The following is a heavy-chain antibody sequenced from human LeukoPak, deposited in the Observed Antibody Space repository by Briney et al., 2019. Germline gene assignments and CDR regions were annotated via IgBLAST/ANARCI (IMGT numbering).Heavy chain of an antibody. J-gene: IGHJ6*01. CDR2: TYYRSKWYN. D-gene: IGHD3-10*01. V-gene: IGHV6-1*01. Sequence: SQTLSLTCGISGDSVCSKNTAWNWIRQSPSRGLEWLERTYYRSKWYNDYAVSVKNRITINPDTSEKQLTLQLSSATPEDTAVYYCARAQRFRASFCMDVWGQGTTVTVSS. CDR1: GDSVCSKNTA. CDR3: ARAQRFRASFCMDV.